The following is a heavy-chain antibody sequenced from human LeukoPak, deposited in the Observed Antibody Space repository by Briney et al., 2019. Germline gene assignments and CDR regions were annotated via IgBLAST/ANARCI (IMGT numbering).Heavy chain of an antibody. D-gene: IGHD3-10*01. J-gene: IGHJ5*02. V-gene: IGHV1-8*01. CDR3: ARGPLWFGDRTS. CDR2: MNPNSGNT. Sequence: ASVKVSCKASGYTFTSYDINWVRQATGQGLEWMGWMNPNSGNTGYAQKFQGRVTMTRNTPISTAYMELTSLRSEYTAVYYCARGPLWFGDRTSWGQGTLVTVSS. CDR1: GYTFTSYD.